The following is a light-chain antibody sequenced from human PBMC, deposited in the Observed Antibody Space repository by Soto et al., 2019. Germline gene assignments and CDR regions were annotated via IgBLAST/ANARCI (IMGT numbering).Light chain of an antibody. CDR3: ETWDTNVVV. CDR1: SGHSTYI. V-gene: IGLV4-60*02. CDR2: LEGSGSY. J-gene: IGLJ2*01. Sequence: QLVLTQSSSASASLGSSVKLTCTLSSGHSTYIIAWHQQQPGKAPWYLMKLEGSGSYNKGSGIPDRFSGSSSGADRYLTISNLQFEDEADYYCETWDTNVVVFGGGTKVTVL.